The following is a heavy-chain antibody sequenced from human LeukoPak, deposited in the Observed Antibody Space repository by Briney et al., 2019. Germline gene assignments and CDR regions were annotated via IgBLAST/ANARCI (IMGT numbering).Heavy chain of an antibody. D-gene: IGHD3-22*01. CDR1: GFTFSSYA. J-gene: IGHJ4*02. V-gene: IGHV3-66*01. CDR3: ARGHYDSSGYYIGPFDY. Sequence: PGRSLRLSCAASGFTFSSYAMSWVRQAPGKGLEWVSIIYTGGSTYYADSVKGRFTITRDNSKNTLYLQMNSLRAEDTAVYYCARGHYDSSGYYIGPFDYWGQGTLVTVFS. CDR2: IYTGGST.